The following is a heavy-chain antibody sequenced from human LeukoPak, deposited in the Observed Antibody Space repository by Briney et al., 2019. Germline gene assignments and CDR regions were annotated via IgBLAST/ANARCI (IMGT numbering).Heavy chain of an antibody. CDR3: ARTECGGDCQYVYYFDY. Sequence: AETLSLTCTVSGGTISGSSYYWGWIRQPPGKGLEWIGSIYYSGSTNYNPSLKSRVTMSVDTPKNQFSLKLSSVTAADTAVYYCARTECGGDCQYVYYFDYWGQGTLVTVSS. CDR1: GGTISGSSYY. J-gene: IGHJ4*02. V-gene: IGHV4-39*07. D-gene: IGHD2-21*02. CDR2: IYYSGST.